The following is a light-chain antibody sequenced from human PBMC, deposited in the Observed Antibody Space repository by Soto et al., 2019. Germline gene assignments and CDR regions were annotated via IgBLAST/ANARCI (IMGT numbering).Light chain of an antibody. V-gene: IGKV3-20*01. Sequence: EIVLTQSPGTLSLSPGERATVYWRAVQSVSSRYLAWYQQKPGQAPRLLIYGASSMATGIPDRFSGSGSGTDFTLTISRLEPEDFAVYYCQQYGISPRTFGQGTKVDIK. CDR2: GAS. CDR1: QSVSSRY. CDR3: QQYGISPRT. J-gene: IGKJ1*01.